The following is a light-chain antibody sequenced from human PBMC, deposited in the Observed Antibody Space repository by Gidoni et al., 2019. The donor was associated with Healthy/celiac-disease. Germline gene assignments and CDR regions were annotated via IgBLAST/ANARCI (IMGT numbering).Light chain of an antibody. Sequence: QSALTQPASVSGSPGQSITISCTGTSSPVGGYNYVSWYQQHPGKAPKLMIYAVSNRPSGVSNRFSGSKSGNTASLTISGLQAEDEADYYCSSYTSSSTWVFGGGTKLTVL. CDR3: SSYTSSSTWV. V-gene: IGLV2-14*01. CDR2: AVS. CDR1: SSPVGGYNY. J-gene: IGLJ3*02.